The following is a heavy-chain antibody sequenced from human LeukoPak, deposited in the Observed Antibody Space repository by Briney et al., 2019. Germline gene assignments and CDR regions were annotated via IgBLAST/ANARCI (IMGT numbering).Heavy chain of an antibody. J-gene: IGHJ6*02. D-gene: IGHD6-19*01. CDR1: GFTFSNYG. Sequence: GRSLRLSCAASGFTFSNYGMHWVRQAPGKGLEWVAVISYDGSNKYYADSVKGRFTISRDNAKNSLYLQMNSLRAEDTAVYYCARVPWAVAGTAQKYYYYYYGMDVWGQGTTVTVSS. V-gene: IGHV3-30*03. CDR2: ISYDGSNK. CDR3: ARVPWAVAGTAQKYYYYYYGMDV.